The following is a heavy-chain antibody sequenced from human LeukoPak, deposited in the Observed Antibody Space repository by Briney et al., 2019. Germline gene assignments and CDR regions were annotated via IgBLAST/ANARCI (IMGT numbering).Heavy chain of an antibody. J-gene: IGHJ4*02. CDR2: INHSGST. CDR3: ALAGLWFGELFPPSFDY. CDR1: GGSFSGYY. V-gene: IGHV4-34*01. Sequence: SETLSLTCAVYGGSFSGYYWSWIRQPPGKGLEWIGEINHSGSTNCNPSIKSRVTISVDTSKNQFSLKLSSVTAADTAVYYCALAGLWFGELFPPSFDYWGQGTLVTVSS. D-gene: IGHD3-10*01.